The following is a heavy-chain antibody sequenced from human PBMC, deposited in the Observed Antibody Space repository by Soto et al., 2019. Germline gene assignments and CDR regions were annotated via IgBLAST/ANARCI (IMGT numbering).Heavy chain of an antibody. V-gene: IGHV3-30*04. CDR2: ISYDGSNK. Sequence: GESLKISCAASGFTFSSYAMHWVRQAPGKGLEWVAVISYDGSNKYYADSVKGRFTISRDNSKNTLYLQMNSLRAEDTAVYYCARGRYQYCSSTSCYFDYRGQGTLVTVSS. CDR3: ARGRYQYCSSTSCYFDY. D-gene: IGHD2-2*01. J-gene: IGHJ4*02. CDR1: GFTFSSYA.